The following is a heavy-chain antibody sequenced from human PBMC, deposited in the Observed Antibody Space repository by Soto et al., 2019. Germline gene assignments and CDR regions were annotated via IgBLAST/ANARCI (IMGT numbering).Heavy chain of an antibody. CDR1: GGSISSSNW. V-gene: IGHV4-4*02. CDR3: ARDPNYDSSGYSRTYYFDY. CDR2: IYHSGST. J-gene: IGHJ4*02. Sequence: SETLSLTCAVSGGSISSSNWWSWVRQPPGKGLEWIGEIYHSGSTNYNPSLKSRVTISVDKSKNQFSLKLSSVTAADTAVYYCARDPNYDSSGYSRTYYFDYRGQGTLVTVSS. D-gene: IGHD3-22*01.